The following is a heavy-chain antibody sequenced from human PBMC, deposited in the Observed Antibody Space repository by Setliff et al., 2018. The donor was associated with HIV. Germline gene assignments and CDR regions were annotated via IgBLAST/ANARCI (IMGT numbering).Heavy chain of an antibody. CDR1: EYTFSTYW. J-gene: IGHJ3*02. CDR3: ARRDGRSMNAFEI. Sequence: GESLKISCKALEYTFSTYWIGWVRQMPGEGLEWMGIIYPDDSNIRYNPSFQKHVTISADKSITTAYLQLNNLKASDTATYYCARRDGRSMNAFEIWGPGTMVTVS. V-gene: IGHV5-51*01. D-gene: IGHD6-13*01. CDR2: IYPDDSNI.